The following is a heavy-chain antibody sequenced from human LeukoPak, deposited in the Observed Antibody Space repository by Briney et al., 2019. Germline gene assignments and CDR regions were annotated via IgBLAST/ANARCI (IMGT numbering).Heavy chain of an antibody. D-gene: IGHD5-24*01. J-gene: IGHJ4*02. CDR2: ISGSGGST. V-gene: IGHV3-23*01. CDR1: GFTFSSYW. Sequence: GGSLRLSCAASGFTFSSYWMHWVRQAPGKGLGWVSAISGSGGSTYYADSVKGRFTISRDNSKNTLYLQMNSLRAEDTAVYYCARDGGMATMLDYWGQGTLVTASS. CDR3: ARDGGMATMLDY.